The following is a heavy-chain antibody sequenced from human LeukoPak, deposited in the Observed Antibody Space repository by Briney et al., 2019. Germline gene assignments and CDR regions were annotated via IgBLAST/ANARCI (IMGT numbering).Heavy chain of an antibody. CDR2: ISWNSGSI. V-gene: IGHV3-9*01. D-gene: IGHD2-15*01. CDR3: AKGIFRSFDAFDI. Sequence: GRSLRLSCAASGFTFDDYAMPWVRQAPGKGLEWVSGISWNSGSIGYADSVKGRFTISRDNAKNSLYLQMNSLRAEDTALYYCAKGIFRSFDAFDIWGQGTMVTVSS. J-gene: IGHJ3*02. CDR1: GFTFDDYA.